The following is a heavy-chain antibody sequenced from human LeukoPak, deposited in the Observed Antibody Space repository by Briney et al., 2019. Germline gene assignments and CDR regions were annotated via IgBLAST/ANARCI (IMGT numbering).Heavy chain of an antibody. Sequence: PSETLSLTCTVSGGSISSYYWSWIRQPPGKGLEWIGYIYYSGSTNYNPSLKSRVTISFETSKNRFSLKLSSVTAEDTAVYYCARGIAPLAYWGQGTLVTVSS. CDR2: IYYSGST. CDR1: GGSISSYY. J-gene: IGHJ4*02. CDR3: ARGIAPLAY. D-gene: IGHD2-15*01. V-gene: IGHV4-59*01.